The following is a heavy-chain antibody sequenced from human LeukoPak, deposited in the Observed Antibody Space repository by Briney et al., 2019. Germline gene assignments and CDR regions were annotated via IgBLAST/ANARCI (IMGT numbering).Heavy chain of an antibody. V-gene: IGHV4-34*01. Sequence: PSETLSLTCAVSGGSFSGYYWSWVRQPPGKGLEWIGEINHSGSTNYNPSLKSRVTISLDTSKNQFSRKLSSVTAADTAVYYCARYEQLALSHFDYWGQGNLVTVSS. J-gene: IGHJ4*02. CDR3: ARYEQLALSHFDY. D-gene: IGHD6-6*01. CDR2: INHSGST. CDR1: GGSFSGYY.